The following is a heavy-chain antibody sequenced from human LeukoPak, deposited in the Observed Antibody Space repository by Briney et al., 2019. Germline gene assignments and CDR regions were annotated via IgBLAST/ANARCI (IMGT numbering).Heavy chain of an antibody. V-gene: IGHV3-15*01. Sequence: GGSLRLSCAGSGFSFNRDWMGWVRQAPGKGLEWVGRITTRAYGETTDYAAPVKGRFTISRDDSKNTLFLQMNSLKTEDTAVYYCTTAPAQSDYWGQGTLVTVSS. D-gene: IGHD2-2*01. J-gene: IGHJ4*02. CDR2: ITTRAYGETT. CDR3: TTAPAQSDY. CDR1: GFSFNRDW.